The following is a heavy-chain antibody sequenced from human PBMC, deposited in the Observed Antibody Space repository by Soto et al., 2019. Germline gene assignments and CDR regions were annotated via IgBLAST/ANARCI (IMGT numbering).Heavy chain of an antibody. J-gene: IGHJ4*02. V-gene: IGHV2-5*02. CDR1: GFSLTTDRVG. Sequence: QITLKESGPTLVKPTQTLTLTCTFSGFSLTTDRVGVGWIRQHPGEALEWLAGIYWDDSKTYRPSLESRLTITKDTSKKQVALTITTMDSLDTATYYCAHAYGGRSLYWGQGTLVPVSS. CDR3: AHAYGGRSLY. D-gene: IGHD1-26*01. CDR2: IYWDDSK.